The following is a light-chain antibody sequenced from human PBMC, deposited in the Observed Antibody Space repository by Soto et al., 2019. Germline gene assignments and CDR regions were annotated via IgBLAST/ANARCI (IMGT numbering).Light chain of an antibody. Sequence: QTVVTQEPSLTVSPGGTVTLTCGSSTGAVTSGLYPYWFQQKPGQAPKTLIFDTEHKHPWTPARFSGSLLGGKAALTLSGAQPEDEAEYYCLLSYSGARGIFGPGTKLTVL. V-gene: IGLV7-46*01. CDR2: DTE. CDR3: LLSYSGARGI. J-gene: IGLJ1*01. CDR1: TGAVTSGLY.